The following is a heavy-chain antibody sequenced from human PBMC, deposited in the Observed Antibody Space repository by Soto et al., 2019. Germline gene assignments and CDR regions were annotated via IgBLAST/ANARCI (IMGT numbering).Heavy chain of an antibody. J-gene: IGHJ4*02. V-gene: IGHV1-46*03. CDR1: GYTFTSYY. CDR3: ASVAVARPLFDD. Sequence: ASVKVSCKASGYTFTSYYMHWVRQAPGQGLEWMGIINPSGGSTSYAQKFQGRVTMTRDTSTSTVYMELSSLRSEDTAVYYCASVAVARPLFDDWGQGTLVIVSS. D-gene: IGHD6-19*01. CDR2: INPSGGST.